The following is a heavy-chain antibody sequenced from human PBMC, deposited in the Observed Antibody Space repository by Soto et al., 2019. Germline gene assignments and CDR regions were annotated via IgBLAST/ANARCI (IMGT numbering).Heavy chain of an antibody. CDR2: ISWNSGSI. CDR3: ATTFCIAVAVWSRVFAI. V-gene: IGHV3-9*01. Sequence: GGSLRLSCAASGFTFDDYAMHWVRQAPGKGLEWVSGISWNSGSIGYADSVKGRFTISRDNAKNSLYLQMNSLRAEDTALYYCATTFCIAVAVWSRVFAIWGQGTTVPVSS. CDR1: GFTFDDYA. D-gene: IGHD6-19*01. J-gene: IGHJ3*02.